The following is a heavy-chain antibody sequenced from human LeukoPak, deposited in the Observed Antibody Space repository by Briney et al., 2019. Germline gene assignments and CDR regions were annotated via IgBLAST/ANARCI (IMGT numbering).Heavy chain of an antibody. V-gene: IGHV3-11*04. CDR3: AKEVFTGSGAGFDI. D-gene: IGHD6-19*01. CDR2: ISYSSSNI. CDR1: GFTFSDFY. J-gene: IGHJ3*02. Sequence: GGSLRLSCVASGFTFSDFYMTWIRQAPGKGLEGVSHISYSSSNIHYADSVKGRFTISRDNAKKSLYLQMNSLRADDTAVYYCAKEVFTGSGAGFDIWGQGTMVTVSS.